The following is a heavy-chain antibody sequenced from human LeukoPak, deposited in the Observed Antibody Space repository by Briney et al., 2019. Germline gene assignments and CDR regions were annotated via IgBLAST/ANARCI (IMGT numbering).Heavy chain of an antibody. CDR3: ARDSAKGGSKGAIGATDY. Sequence: PGGSLRLSCAASGFIFSNNWMSWVRQAPGKGLEWVANIKEDGSEKHYVDSVKGRFTISRDNAKNSLYLQMNSLRAEDTAVYYCARDSAKGGSKGAIGATDYWGQGTLVTVSS. CDR2: IKEDGSEK. D-gene: IGHD1-26*01. CDR1: GFIFSNNW. J-gene: IGHJ4*02. V-gene: IGHV3-7*01.